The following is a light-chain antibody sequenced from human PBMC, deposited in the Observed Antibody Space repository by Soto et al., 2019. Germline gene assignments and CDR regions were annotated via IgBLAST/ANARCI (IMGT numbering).Light chain of an antibody. CDR2: GAS. V-gene: IGKV3-20*01. J-gene: IGKJ4*01. Sequence: IVLTQSPGTLSFSPGERAPLSCRTSQSVPSSYFAWYQQKPGQAPRLLIYGASSRATGIPDRFSGSGSGTDFTLTISRLEPEDFAVYYCQQYGSSPLTFGGGTKGDIK. CDR3: QQYGSSPLT. CDR1: QSVPSSY.